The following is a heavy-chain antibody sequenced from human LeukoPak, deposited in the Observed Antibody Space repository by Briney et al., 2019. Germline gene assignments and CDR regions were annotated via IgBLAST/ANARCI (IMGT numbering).Heavy chain of an antibody. CDR2: IYHSGRT. Sequence: SETLSLTCTVSGGSFSSSSYYWGWIRQPPGKGLEWIGSIYHSGRTFYNPSLKSRVTISVDTSKNQFSLKLTSVTAADTAVYYCARDRVATIYTGDAFDIWGQGTTVTVSS. J-gene: IGHJ3*02. D-gene: IGHD5-24*01. CDR1: GGSFSSSSYY. CDR3: ARDRVATIYTGDAFDI. V-gene: IGHV4-39*07.